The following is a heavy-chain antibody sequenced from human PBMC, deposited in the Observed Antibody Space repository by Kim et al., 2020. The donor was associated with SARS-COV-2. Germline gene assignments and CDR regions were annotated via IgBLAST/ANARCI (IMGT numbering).Heavy chain of an antibody. J-gene: IGHJ4*02. V-gene: IGHV2-5*02. CDR2: IYWDDDK. CDR1: GFSLSTSGVG. CDR3: AHRPGGYSSSWKPFDF. D-gene: IGHD6-13*01. Sequence: SGPTLVNPTQTLTLTCTFSGFSLSTSGVGVGWIRQPPGKALEWLALIYWDDDKRYSPSLKGRLTITKDTSTNQVVLTMTNMDPVDTATYYCAHRPGGYSSSWKPFDFWGQGTLVTVSS.